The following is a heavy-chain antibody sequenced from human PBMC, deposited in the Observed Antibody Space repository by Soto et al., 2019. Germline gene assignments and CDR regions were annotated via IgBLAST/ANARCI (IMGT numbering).Heavy chain of an antibody. CDR1: GGTFSSYA. J-gene: IGHJ6*02. V-gene: IGHV1-69*01. CDR3: VIDIAAAGTLPYYYGMDV. Sequence: QVQLVQSGAEVKKPGSSVKVSCKASGGTFSSYAISWVRQAPGQGLEWMGGIIPIFGTANYAQKFQGRVTITADESTSTAYMELSSLRSEDTAVYYCVIDIAAAGTLPYYYGMDVWGQGTTVTVSS. CDR2: IIPIFGTA. D-gene: IGHD6-13*01.